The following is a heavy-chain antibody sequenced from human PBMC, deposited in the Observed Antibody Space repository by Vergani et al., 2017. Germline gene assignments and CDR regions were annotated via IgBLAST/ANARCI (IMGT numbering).Heavy chain of an antibody. CDR3: AVRGAAAEAHWFDP. J-gene: IGHJ5*02. V-gene: IGHV4-61*02. CDR1: GGSISSGSYY. CDR2: IYTSGST. Sequence: QLQLQESGPGLVKPSETLSLTCTVSGGSISSGSYYWSWIRQPAGKGLEWIGRIYTSGSTNYNPSLKSRVTISVDTSKNQFSLKLSSMTAADTVVYDCAVRGAAAEAHWFDPWGQGTLVTVSS. D-gene: IGHD6-13*01.